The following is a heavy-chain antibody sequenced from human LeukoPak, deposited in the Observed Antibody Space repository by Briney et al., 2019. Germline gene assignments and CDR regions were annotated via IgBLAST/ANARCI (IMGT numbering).Heavy chain of an antibody. J-gene: IGHJ4*02. CDR2: INPSGGST. CDR3: ARGGYDSSGYYSKSAYFDY. D-gene: IGHD3-22*01. V-gene: IGHV1-46*01. Sequence: GASVKVSCKASGYTFTSYYMHWVRQAPGQGLEWMGIINPSGGSTSYAQKFQGRVTMTRDTSTSTVYMELSSLRSADTAVYYCARGGYDSSGYYSKSAYFDYWGQGTLVTVSS. CDR1: GYTFTSYY.